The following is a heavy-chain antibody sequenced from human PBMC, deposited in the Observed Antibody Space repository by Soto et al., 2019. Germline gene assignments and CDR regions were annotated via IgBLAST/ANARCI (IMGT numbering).Heavy chain of an antibody. D-gene: IGHD5-12*01. V-gene: IGHV4-59*01. CDR2: IYYSGST. CDR3: ARRSRGGYDSFLWDY. Sequence: PSETLSLTCTVSGGSISSYYWSWIRQPPGKGLEWIGYIYYSGSTNYNPSLKSRVTISVDTSKNQFSLKLSSVTAAYTAVYYCARRSRGGYDSFLWDYWGQGTLVTVSS. J-gene: IGHJ4*02. CDR1: GGSISSYY.